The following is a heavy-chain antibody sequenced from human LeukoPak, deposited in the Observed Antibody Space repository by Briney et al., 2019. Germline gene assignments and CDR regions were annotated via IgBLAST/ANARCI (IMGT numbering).Heavy chain of an antibody. Sequence: KPGGSLRLSCAASGFSFSSYTMNWVRQAPGKGLEWVSIISSSSSYIHYADSVKGRFTISRDNAKNALYLQMNSLRVEDTAVYYCARDGRCGGDCYASWGQGTLVTVSS. CDR1: GFSFSSYT. CDR2: ISSSSSYI. CDR3: ARDGRCGGDCYAS. J-gene: IGHJ4*02. V-gene: IGHV3-21*01. D-gene: IGHD2-21*02.